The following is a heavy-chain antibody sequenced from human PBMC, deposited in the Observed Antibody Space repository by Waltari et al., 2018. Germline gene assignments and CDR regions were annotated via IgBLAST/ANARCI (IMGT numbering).Heavy chain of an antibody. J-gene: IGHJ4*02. D-gene: IGHD6-19*01. CDR2: SYSGGGK. Sequence: EFQLVESGGGLVQPGGSLRLSCVISGFNVSSNYMNWVRQAPGKGLEWVSVSYSGGGKNYADSVKGRFSVSRDNAKNTLFLQMNSLRADDTAVYYCARDYSSWGFDYWGQGTLVTVSP. CDR3: ARDYSSWGFDY. V-gene: IGHV3-53*01. CDR1: GFNVSSNY.